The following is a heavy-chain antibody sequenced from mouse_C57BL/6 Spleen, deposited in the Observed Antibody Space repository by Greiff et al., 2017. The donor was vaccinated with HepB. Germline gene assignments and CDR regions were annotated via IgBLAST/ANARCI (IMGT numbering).Heavy chain of an antibody. Sequence: VKVVESGPGLVQPSQSLSITCTVSGFSLTSYGVHWVRQSPGKGLEWLGVIWSGGSTDYNAAFISRLSISKDNSKSQVFFKMNSLQADDTAIYYCARKGTVVARDYAMDYWGQGTSVTVSS. CDR3: ARKGTVVARDYAMDY. D-gene: IGHD1-1*01. J-gene: IGHJ4*01. CDR2: IWSGGST. CDR1: GFSLTSYG. V-gene: IGHV2-2*01.